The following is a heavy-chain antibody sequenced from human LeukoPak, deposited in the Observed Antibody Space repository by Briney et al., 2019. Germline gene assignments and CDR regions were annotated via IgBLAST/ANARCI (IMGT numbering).Heavy chain of an antibody. CDR3: ARSKRLVESNWFDP. J-gene: IGHJ5*02. D-gene: IGHD6-6*01. V-gene: IGHV1-2*02. CDR2: INPNSGGT. CDR1: GYSFTGYY. Sequence: ASVKVSCKASGYSFTGYYMHWVRQAPGQGLEWMGWINPNSGGTNYAQKFQGRVTLTRDTSISTAYMELSRLRSDDTAGYYCARSKRLVESNWFDPWGQGTLVTVSS.